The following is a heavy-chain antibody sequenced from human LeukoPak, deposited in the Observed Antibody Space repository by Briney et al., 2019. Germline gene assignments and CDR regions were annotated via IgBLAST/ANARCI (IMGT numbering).Heavy chain of an antibody. V-gene: IGHV1-69*04. D-gene: IGHD3-22*01. CDR1: GGTSNSHA. CDR2: IIPNLGTT. J-gene: IGHJ4*02. Sequence: GASVKVSYKASGGTSNSHAISWVRQAPGQGLEWMGRIIPNLGTTNRAQNFQDRATLTADKSTNTAYMELTSLTSDDTAVYYCATTNDGGGYQWGDFFDFWGQGTLVTVSS. CDR3: ATTNDGGGYQWGDFFDF.